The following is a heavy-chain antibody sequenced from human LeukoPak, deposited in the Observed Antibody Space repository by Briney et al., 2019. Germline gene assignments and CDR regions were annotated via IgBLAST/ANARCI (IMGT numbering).Heavy chain of an antibody. Sequence: PSETLSLTCTVSGGTISSYYWSWIRQPPGKGLEWIGYIYYSGSTNYNPSLKSRVTISVDTSKNQFSLKLSSVTAADTAVYYCAGTNGSGSYYNTHYFDYWGQGTLVTVSS. J-gene: IGHJ4*02. CDR3: AGTNGSGSYYNTHYFDY. V-gene: IGHV4-59*08. CDR1: GGTISSYY. D-gene: IGHD3-10*01. CDR2: IYYSGST.